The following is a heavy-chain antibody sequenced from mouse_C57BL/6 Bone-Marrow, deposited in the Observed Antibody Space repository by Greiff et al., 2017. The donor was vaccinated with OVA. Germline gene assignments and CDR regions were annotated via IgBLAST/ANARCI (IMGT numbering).Heavy chain of an antibody. Sequence: DVKLVESGGGLVQPKGSLKLSCAASGFSFNTYAMNWVRQAPGKGLEWVARIRSKSNNYATYYADSVKDRFTISRDDSESMLYLQMNNLKTEDTAMYYCVRRRIRLRFAYWGQGTLVTVSA. CDR3: VRRRIRLRFAY. J-gene: IGHJ3*01. CDR1: GFSFNTYA. CDR2: IRSKSNNYAT. V-gene: IGHV10-1*01.